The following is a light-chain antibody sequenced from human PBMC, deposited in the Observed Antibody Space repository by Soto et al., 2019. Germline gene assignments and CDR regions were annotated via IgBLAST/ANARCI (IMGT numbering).Light chain of an antibody. CDR2: LKSDGSH. V-gene: IGLV4-69*01. CDR3: QTWDNGIRV. Sequence: QTVVTQSPSASASLGASVKLTCTLSSRHSNYAIAWHQQQPEKGPRYLMKLKSDGSHSKGDGIPDRFSGSSSGAERYLTISSLQSEDEADYYCQTWDNGIRVFGGGTKVTVL. J-gene: IGLJ3*02. CDR1: SRHSNYA.